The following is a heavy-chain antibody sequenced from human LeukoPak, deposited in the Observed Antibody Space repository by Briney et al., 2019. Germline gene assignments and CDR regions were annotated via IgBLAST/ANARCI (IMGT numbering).Heavy chain of an antibody. CDR3: AKDSSSDWLLDGAYYMDV. J-gene: IGHJ6*03. CDR1: GYSISSGYY. D-gene: IGHD3-9*01. V-gene: IGHV4-38-2*02. CDR2: IYHSGST. Sequence: PSETLSLTCTVSGYSISSGYYWGWIRQPPGKGLEWIGSIYHSGSTYYNPSLKSRVTISADTSKNQFSLKLSSVTAADTAVYFCAKDSSSDWLLDGAYYMDVWGKGTTVTVSS.